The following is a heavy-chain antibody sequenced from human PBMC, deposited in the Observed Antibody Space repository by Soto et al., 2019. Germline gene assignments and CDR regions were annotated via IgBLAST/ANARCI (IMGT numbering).Heavy chain of an antibody. D-gene: IGHD6-13*01. CDR2: ISSSSSTI. Sequence: GGSLRLSCTASGFTFSSYSMNWVRQAPGKGLEWVSYISSSSSTIYYADSVKGRFTISRDNAKNSLYLQMNSLRAEDTAVYYCARHPERIAQIGWFDPWGQGTLVTVSS. V-gene: IGHV3-48*01. CDR1: GFTFSSYS. CDR3: ARHPERIAQIGWFDP. J-gene: IGHJ5*02.